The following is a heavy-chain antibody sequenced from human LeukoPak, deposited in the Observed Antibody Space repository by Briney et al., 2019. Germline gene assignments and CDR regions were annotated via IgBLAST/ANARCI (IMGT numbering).Heavy chain of an antibody. CDR3: TRIGDYDGRGFYSFFDY. CDR2: IKQDGSET. Sequence: GSLRLSCAASGFTFSRSWMSWVRQAPGKGLEWVANIKQDGSETYYMGSVKGRFTISRDNAKNSLFLQMNSLRAEDTAVYYCTRIGDYDGRGFYSFFDYWGRGTLVTVSS. J-gene: IGHJ4*02. V-gene: IGHV3-7*04. D-gene: IGHD3-22*01. CDR1: GFTFSRSW.